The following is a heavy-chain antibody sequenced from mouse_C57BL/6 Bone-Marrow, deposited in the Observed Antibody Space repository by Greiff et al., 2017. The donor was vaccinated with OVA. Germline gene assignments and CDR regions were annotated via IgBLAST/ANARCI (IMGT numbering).Heavy chain of an antibody. Sequence: DVMLVESGGGLVKPGGSLKLSCAASGFTFSSYTMSWVRQTPEKRLEWVATISGGGGNTYYPDSVKGRFTISRDNAKNTLYLQMSSLRSEDTALYYCARHGLVPYAMDYWGQGTSVTVSS. D-gene: IGHD2-2*01. V-gene: IGHV5-9*01. J-gene: IGHJ4*01. CDR3: ARHGLVPYAMDY. CDR2: ISGGGGNT. CDR1: GFTFSSYT.